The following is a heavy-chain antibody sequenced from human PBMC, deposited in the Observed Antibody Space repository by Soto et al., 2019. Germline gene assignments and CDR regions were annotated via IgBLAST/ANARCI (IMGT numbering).Heavy chain of an antibody. J-gene: IGHJ5*02. Sequence: PGGSLRLSCAASGFTFRQSAMTWVRQAPGQGLEYVSSITASGSGTFYADSVKGRFTISRDNSKNTLYLQMNNLKVDDTAIYHCAKGAVDRGAESWGQGTVVTVSS. CDR1: GFTFRQSA. CDR3: AKGAVDRGAES. CDR2: ITASGSGT. V-gene: IGHV3-23*01.